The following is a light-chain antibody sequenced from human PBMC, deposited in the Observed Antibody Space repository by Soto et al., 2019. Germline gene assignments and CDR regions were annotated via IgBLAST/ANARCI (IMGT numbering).Light chain of an antibody. CDR3: QQYRSYPWT. CDR2: KAT. Sequence: DTQMTQSPSTLSASVGDRVTITCRASQTVTTWLAWFQQKPGKAPKVLIYKATNLESGVPSRFSGSGSGTEFTLTISSLQPDDFATYYCQQYRSYPWTFGQGTKVEIK. V-gene: IGKV1-5*03. CDR1: QTVTTW. J-gene: IGKJ1*01.